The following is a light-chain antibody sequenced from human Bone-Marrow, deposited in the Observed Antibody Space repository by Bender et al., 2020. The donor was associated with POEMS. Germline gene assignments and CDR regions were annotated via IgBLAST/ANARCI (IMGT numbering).Light chain of an antibody. J-gene: IGLJ1*01. V-gene: IGLV3-21*01. Sequence: SYVLTQPPSVSVAPGKTATIVCGANDIGYKSVHWYQQKTGQAPVVVLYNDNVRPSGVPERFSGSNSGNTATLTIGKVEAGDEADYYCQVWDIPSDHQVFGPGTTVTVL. CDR1: DIGYKS. CDR2: NDN. CDR3: QVWDIPSDHQV.